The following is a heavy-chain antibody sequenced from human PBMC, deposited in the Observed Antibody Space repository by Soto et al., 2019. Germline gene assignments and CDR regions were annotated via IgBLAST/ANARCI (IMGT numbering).Heavy chain of an antibody. Sequence: ASVKVSCKASGYTFTSYGISWVRQPPGQGLEWMGWISAYNGNTNYAQKLQGRVTMTTDTSTSTAYMELRSLRSDDTAVYYCARDTAAAGIFDYWGQGTLVTVSS. CDR1: GYTFTSYG. D-gene: IGHD6-13*01. V-gene: IGHV1-18*01. CDR2: ISAYNGNT. J-gene: IGHJ4*02. CDR3: ARDTAAAGIFDY.